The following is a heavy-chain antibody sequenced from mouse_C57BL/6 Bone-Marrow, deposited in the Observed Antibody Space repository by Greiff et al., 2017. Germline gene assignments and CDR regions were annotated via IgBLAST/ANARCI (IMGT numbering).Heavy chain of an antibody. Sequence: QVQLQQSGAELVRPGASVTLSCKASGYTFTDYEMHWVKQTPVHGLEWIGAIDPETGGPAYNQKFKGKAILTADKSSSPAYMELRSLTSEDSAVYYCTKGLRSYYFDYWGQGTTLTVSS. J-gene: IGHJ2*01. CDR2: IDPETGGP. V-gene: IGHV1-15*01. CDR3: TKGLRSYYFDY. D-gene: IGHD3-2*02. CDR1: GYTFTDYE.